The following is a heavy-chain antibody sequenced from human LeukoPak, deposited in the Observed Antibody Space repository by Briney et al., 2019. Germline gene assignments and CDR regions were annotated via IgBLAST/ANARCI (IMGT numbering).Heavy chain of an antibody. V-gene: IGHV3-30*02. J-gene: IGHJ1*01. CDR1: GFTFSNYG. CDR2: VRFDGNEK. CDR3: AKDLMRDRWFGES. Sequence: PGGSLRLSCAASGFTFSNYGMHWVRQAPGKGLEWVGFVRFDGNEKYYADSVKGRFTISRDTSRNTLYLQMNSLRAEDTAVYYCAKDLMRDRWFGESWGQGTLVTVSS. D-gene: IGHD3-10*01.